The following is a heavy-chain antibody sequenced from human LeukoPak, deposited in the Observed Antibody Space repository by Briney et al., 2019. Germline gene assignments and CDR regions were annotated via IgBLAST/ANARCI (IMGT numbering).Heavy chain of an antibody. CDR2: ISSSSSYI. CDR3: AKDIDFAGDYGMDV. V-gene: IGHV3-21*01. Sequence: GGSLRLSCAASGFTFSSYSMNWVRQAAGKGLEWVSSISSSSSYIYYADSVKGRFTISRDNAKNSLYLQMNSLRAEDTAVYYCAKDIDFAGDYGMDVWGQGTTVSASS. J-gene: IGHJ6*02. CDR1: GFTFSSYS. D-gene: IGHD3-3*01.